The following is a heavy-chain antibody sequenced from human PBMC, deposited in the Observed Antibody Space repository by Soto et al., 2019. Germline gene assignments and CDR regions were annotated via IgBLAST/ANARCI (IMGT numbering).Heavy chain of an antibody. V-gene: IGHV4-4*02. CDR2: IYHSGST. D-gene: IGHD6-6*01. Sequence: QVQLQESGPGLVKPSGTLSLTCAVSGGSISSSNWWSWVRQPPGKGLEWIGEIYHSGSTNYNPSPKSRVTISVDKSKNQFSLKLSSVTAADTAVYYCALDSSSSHGGLYYYAMDVWVQGTTVTVSS. J-gene: IGHJ6*02. CDR3: ALDSSSSHGGLYYYAMDV. CDR1: GGSISSSNW.